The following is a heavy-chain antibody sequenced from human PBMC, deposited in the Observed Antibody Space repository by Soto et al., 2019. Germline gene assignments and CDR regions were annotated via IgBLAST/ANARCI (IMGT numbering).Heavy chain of an antibody. CDR1: SGSITSSNW. D-gene: IGHD6-13*01. CDR2: VHHGGST. J-gene: IGHJ4*02. V-gene: IGHV4-4*02. CDR3: ASHLIMPGTRGFDY. Sequence: QVQLQESGPGLVEPSGTLSLTCAISSGSITSSNWWSWVRQPPGKGLEWIGEVHHGGSTNYNPSLKSRLTFSVDSSQNQFSLRLNSVTAADSAVYFCASHLIMPGTRGFDYWGQGSLVTVSS.